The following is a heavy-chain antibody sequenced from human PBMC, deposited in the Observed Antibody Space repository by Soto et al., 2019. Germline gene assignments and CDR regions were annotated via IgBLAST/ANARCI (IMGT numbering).Heavy chain of an antibody. D-gene: IGHD5-18*01. Sequence: GGSLRLSCAASGFTFSSYGMHWVRQAPGKGLEWVAVISYDGSNKYYADSVKGRFTISRDNSKNTLYLQMNSLRAEDTAVYYCAKDHKRGGYSYGSPDYWGQGTLVTVS. CDR3: AKDHKRGGYSYGSPDY. J-gene: IGHJ4*02. CDR2: ISYDGSNK. V-gene: IGHV3-30*18. CDR1: GFTFSSYG.